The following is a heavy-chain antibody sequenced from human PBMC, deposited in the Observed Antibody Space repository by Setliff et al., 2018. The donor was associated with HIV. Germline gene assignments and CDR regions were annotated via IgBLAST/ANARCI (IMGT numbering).Heavy chain of an antibody. Sequence: ASVKVSCKASGGTFSSYAISWVRQAPGQGLEWMGGIIPIFGAANYAQKFQGRVTITADESTSTAYMELSSLRSEDTAVYYCAADVIGGWLRPMPDFWGPGTLVTVS. D-gene: IGHD5-12*01. J-gene: IGHJ4*02. CDR3: AADVIGGWLRPMPDF. V-gene: IGHV1-69*13. CDR2: IIPIFGAA. CDR1: GGTFSSYA.